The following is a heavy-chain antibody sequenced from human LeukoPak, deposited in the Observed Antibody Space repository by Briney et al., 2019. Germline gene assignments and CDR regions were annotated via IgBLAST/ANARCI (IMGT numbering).Heavy chain of an antibody. J-gene: IGHJ4*02. CDR3: ARDPWQGSTTLH. Sequence: GGSLRLSCVASGVSTSSGYMTSAREAPGKALKGGSLLYSDDSAYYPDSVKGRFTISRDNSKSTLHLQMDTLRTEDTAMYYCARDPWQGSTTLHWGQKIMVTVSS. CDR1: GVSTSSGY. CDR2: LYSDDSA. D-gene: IGHD1-26*01. V-gene: IGHV3-66*02.